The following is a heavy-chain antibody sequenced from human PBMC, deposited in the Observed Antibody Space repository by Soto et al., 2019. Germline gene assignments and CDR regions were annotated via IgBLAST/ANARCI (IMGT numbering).Heavy chain of an antibody. D-gene: IGHD3-3*01. J-gene: IGHJ4*02. Sequence: PGGSLRLSCAASGFTFGNSWMHWVRQAPGKGLEWVSRMNSDGSTTNYADSVKGRFTVSRDNAKYTLYLQMNSLRAEETAVYYCTSYDFWSGYPDYWGQGTLVTVSS. CDR2: MNSDGSTT. V-gene: IGHV3-74*01. CDR3: TSYDFWSGYPDY. CDR1: GFTFGNSW.